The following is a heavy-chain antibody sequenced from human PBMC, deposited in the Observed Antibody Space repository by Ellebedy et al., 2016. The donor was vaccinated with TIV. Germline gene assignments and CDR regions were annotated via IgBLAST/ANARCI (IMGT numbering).Heavy chain of an antibody. D-gene: IGHD3-22*01. J-gene: IGHJ4*02. CDR3: AKGRGGGSDSSAPRYYFDY. V-gene: IGHV3-23*01. CDR1: GFTFSSYA. CDR2: IYGGGVTA. Sequence: GESLKISCAASGFTFSSYAMAWVRQTPGKGLEWVSAIYGGGVTAYYTDSVKGRFTISRDNSRNTLYLQMNSLRAEDTAVYYCAKGRGGGSDSSAPRYYFDYWGLGTLVTVSS.